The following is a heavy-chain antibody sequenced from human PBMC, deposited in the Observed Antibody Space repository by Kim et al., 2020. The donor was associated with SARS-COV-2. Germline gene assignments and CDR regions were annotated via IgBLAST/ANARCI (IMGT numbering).Heavy chain of an antibody. CDR3: ARFNVETTLGY. J-gene: IGHJ4*02. CDR2: INGDGGSI. V-gene: IGHV3-74*01. Sequence: GGSLRLSCATSGFTFSSYWMHWVRQAPGKGLVWVSRINGDGGSINYADSVKGRFTISRDNAKNTLYLQMNSLRAEDGAVYYCARFNVETTLGYWGQGPLVHVSS. CDR1: GFTFSSYW. D-gene: IGHD5-18*01.